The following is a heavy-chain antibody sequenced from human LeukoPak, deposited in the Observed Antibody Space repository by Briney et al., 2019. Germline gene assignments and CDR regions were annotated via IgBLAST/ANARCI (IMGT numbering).Heavy chain of an antibody. Sequence: GRSLRVSCAASGFTFSSYAMNWVRQAPGKGLEWVSSISASGGGTYYADSVKGRFTISRDNSKNTLYLEMNSLRAEDTAVYYCAKDLRSSSWYAAYWGQGTLLTVSS. CDR2: ISASGGGT. D-gene: IGHD6-13*01. CDR3: AKDLRSSSWYAAY. CDR1: GFTFSSYA. J-gene: IGHJ4*02. V-gene: IGHV3-23*01.